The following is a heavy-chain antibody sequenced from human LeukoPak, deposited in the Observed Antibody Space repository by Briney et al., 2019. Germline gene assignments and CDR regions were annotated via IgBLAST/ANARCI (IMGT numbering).Heavy chain of an antibody. D-gene: IGHD1-7*01. CDR2: INHSGST. CDR1: GGSFSGYY. V-gene: IGHV4-34*01. CDR3: ARGRRGNWNYGPYFDY. J-gene: IGHJ4*02. Sequence: SETLSLTCAVYGGSFSGYYWSWIRQPPGKGLEWIGEINHSGSTNYNPSLESRVTISVDTSKNQFSLKLSSVTAADTAVYYCARGRRGNWNYGPYFDYWGQGTLVTVSS.